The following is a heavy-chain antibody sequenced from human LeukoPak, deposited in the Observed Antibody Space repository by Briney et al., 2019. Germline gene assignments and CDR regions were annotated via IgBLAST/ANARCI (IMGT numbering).Heavy chain of an antibody. Sequence: ASVKVSCTASGYTFTSYAMHWVRQAPGQRLEWMGWINAGNGNTKYSQKFQGRVTITRDTSASTAYMELSSLRSEDTAVYYCATGYSSILYYYYGMDVWGQGTTVTVPS. CDR1: GYTFTSYA. D-gene: IGHD6-13*01. J-gene: IGHJ6*02. V-gene: IGHV1-3*01. CDR2: INAGNGNT. CDR3: ATGYSSILYYYYGMDV.